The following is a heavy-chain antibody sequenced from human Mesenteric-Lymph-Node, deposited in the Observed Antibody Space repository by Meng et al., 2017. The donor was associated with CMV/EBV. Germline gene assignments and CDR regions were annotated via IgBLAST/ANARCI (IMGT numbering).Heavy chain of an antibody. J-gene: IGHJ6*02. V-gene: IGHV3-48*03. CDR2: ISCSDSLI. D-gene: IGHD2-15*01. CDR1: GFTFSSYE. CDR3: ARHRFCSGGTYYYYGMAV. Sequence: GGSLRLSCAASGFTFSSYEMNWVRQAPGKGLEWISYISCSDSLIYYADSVKGRFIISRDNAKYTLYLRMNSLRAEDTAVYYCARHRFCSGGTYYYYGMAVWGQGTTVTVSS.